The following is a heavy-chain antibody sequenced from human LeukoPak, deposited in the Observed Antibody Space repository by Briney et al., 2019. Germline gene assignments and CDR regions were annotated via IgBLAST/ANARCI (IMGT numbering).Heavy chain of an antibody. CDR2: IYYSGST. CDR3: ARSVSWGLLVRDDAFDI. V-gene: IGHV4-59*08. D-gene: IGHD2-21*01. CDR1: GGSIRSDS. Sequence: SETLSLTCTVSGGSIRSDSWSWIRQPPGKGLEWIGYIYYSGSTNYNPSLKSRVTTSVDTSKKQFSLKLRSVTAADTAVYYCARSVSWGLLVRDDAFDIWGQGTMVTVSS. J-gene: IGHJ3*02.